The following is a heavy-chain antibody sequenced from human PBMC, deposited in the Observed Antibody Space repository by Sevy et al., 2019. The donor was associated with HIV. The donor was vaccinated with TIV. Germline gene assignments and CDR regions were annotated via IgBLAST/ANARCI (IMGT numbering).Heavy chain of an antibody. CDR1: GLTPSTYG. J-gene: IGHJ4*02. D-gene: IGHD4-17*01. CDR2: IGHDGNNK. Sequence: GESLKISCAASGLTPSTYGIHWVRQAPGKGLEWVAVIGHDGNNKFYADSVKGRFTISRDDSKNTVFLQMDSLRAEDTAVYYCARDPRIYGDYLLAYFDYWGQGTLVTVSS. CDR3: ARDPRIYGDYLLAYFDY. V-gene: IGHV3-33*01.